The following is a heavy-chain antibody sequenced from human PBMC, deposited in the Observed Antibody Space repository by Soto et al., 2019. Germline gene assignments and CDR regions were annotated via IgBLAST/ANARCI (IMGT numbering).Heavy chain of an antibody. Sequence: ASVKVSCKSSGGTFSSHSINWVRQAPGQGLEWLGGIIPIFGPANFAKKFQGRVTITADESTTTAYMELSTLTSEDTAVYYCATGSFTSTGGRIGYHYNAMDVWGQGTTVTVSS. CDR1: GGTFSSHS. J-gene: IGHJ6*02. CDR2: IIPIFGPA. CDR3: ATGSFTSTGGRIGYHYNAMDV. D-gene: IGHD1-1*01. V-gene: IGHV1-69*13.